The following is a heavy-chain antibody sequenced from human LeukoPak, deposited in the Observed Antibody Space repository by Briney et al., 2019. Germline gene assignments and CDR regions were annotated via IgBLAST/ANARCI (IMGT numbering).Heavy chain of an antibody. D-gene: IGHD3-10*01. CDR2: ISSSSSYI. J-gene: IGHJ4*02. Sequence: GGSLRLSCAASGFTFSSYSMSWVRQAPGKGLEWVSSISSSSSYIYYADSVKGRFTISRDNAKNSLYLQMNSLRAEDTAVYYCARDFGSGSYTLDYWGQGTLVTVSS. V-gene: IGHV3-21*01. CDR1: GFTFSSYS. CDR3: ARDFGSGSYTLDY.